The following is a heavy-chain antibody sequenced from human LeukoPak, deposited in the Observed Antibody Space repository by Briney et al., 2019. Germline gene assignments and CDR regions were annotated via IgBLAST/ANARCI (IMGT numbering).Heavy chain of an antibody. Sequence: PSETLSLTCAVYGGSFSGYYWSWIRQPPGKGLEWIGEINHSGSTNYNPSLKSRVTISVDTSKNQFSLKLSSVTAADTAVYHCARGAGDYGGNPEYGMDVWGQGTTVTVSS. J-gene: IGHJ6*02. CDR1: GGSFSGYY. CDR2: INHSGST. D-gene: IGHD4-23*01. CDR3: ARGAGDYGGNPEYGMDV. V-gene: IGHV4-34*01.